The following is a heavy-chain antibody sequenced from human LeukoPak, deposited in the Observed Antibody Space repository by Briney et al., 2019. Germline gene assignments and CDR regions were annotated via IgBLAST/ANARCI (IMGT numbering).Heavy chain of an antibody. J-gene: IGHJ4*02. CDR2: ISYDGSNK. V-gene: IGHV3-30*18. CDR3: AKRGDCSGTCTYDY. D-gene: IGHD2-2*01. CDR1: GFTFSSYG. Sequence: GGSLRLSCAASGFTFSSYGMHWVRQAPGKGLEWVAVISYDGSNKYYADSVKGRFTISRDNSKNTLYLQMNSLRAEDTAVYYCAKRGDCSGTCTYDYWGQGTLVTVSS.